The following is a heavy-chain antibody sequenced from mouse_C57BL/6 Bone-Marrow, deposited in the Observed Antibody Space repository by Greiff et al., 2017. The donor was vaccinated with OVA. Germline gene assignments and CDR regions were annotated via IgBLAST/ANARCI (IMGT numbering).Heavy chain of an antibody. CDR1: GFTFRDFY. Sequence: DVKLVESGGGLVQPGGSLKLSCAASGFTFRDFYMYWIRQTPEKRLEWVAYISNGGGSTYYPDTVKGRFTISRYNAKNTLYLQMSRLKSEDTAMYYCARLDAMDYWGQGTSVTVSS. V-gene: IGHV5-12*01. CDR3: ARLDAMDY. J-gene: IGHJ4*01. CDR2: ISNGGGST.